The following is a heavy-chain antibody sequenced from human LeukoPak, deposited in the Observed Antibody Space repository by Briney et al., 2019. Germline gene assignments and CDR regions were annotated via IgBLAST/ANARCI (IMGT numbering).Heavy chain of an antibody. CDR2: ISGDGGST. CDR1: GFTFDDYA. D-gene: IGHD6-13*01. CDR3: AKDTPAIAAAGGIDY. Sequence: GGSLRLSCAASGFTFDDYAMHWVRQAPGKGLEWVSLISGDGGSTYYADSVKGRFTISRDNSKNSLYLQMNSLRTEDTALYYCAKDTPAIAAAGGIDYWGQGSLVTVSS. J-gene: IGHJ4*02. V-gene: IGHV3-43*02.